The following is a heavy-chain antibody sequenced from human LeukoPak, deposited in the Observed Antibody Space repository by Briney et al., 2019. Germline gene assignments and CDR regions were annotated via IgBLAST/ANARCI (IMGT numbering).Heavy chain of an antibody. J-gene: IGHJ4*02. Sequence: SETLSLTCTVSGGSISSYYWSWIRQPAGKGLEWIGRIYTSGSTNYNPSLKSRVTISVDRSKNQFSLKLSPVTAAGTAVYYCARGNSDGDYGYWGQGTLVTVSS. D-gene: IGHD4-17*01. CDR1: GGSISSYY. V-gene: IGHV4-4*07. CDR3: ARGNSDGDYGY. CDR2: IYTSGST.